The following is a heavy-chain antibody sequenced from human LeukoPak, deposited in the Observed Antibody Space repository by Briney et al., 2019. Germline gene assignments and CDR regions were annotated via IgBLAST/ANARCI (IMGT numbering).Heavy chain of an antibody. V-gene: IGHV4-38-2*01. CDR2: VYHSGST. CDR1: GYSITSGYY. CDR3: ARGMTTVTTPDY. D-gene: IGHD4-17*01. Sequence: PSETLSLTCAVSGYSITSGYYWAWIRPPPGKGLEWIGSVYHSGSTSYNPSLKSRLTISVDMSKNQFSLKLNSVTAADTAVYYCARGMTTVTTPDYWGQGTLVTVSS. J-gene: IGHJ4*02.